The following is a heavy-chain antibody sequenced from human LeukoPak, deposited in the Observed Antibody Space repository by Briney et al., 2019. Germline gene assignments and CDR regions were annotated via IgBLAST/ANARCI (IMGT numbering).Heavy chain of an antibody. V-gene: IGHV3-21*01. J-gene: IGHJ6*04. CDR2: ISSSSSYI. D-gene: IGHD3-10*01. CDR3: ARGSLWFGELSAGDV. Sequence: GGSLRLSCAASGFTFSSYSMNWVRQAPGKGLEWVSSISSSSSYIYYADSVKGRFTISRDNAKNSLYLQMNSLRAEDTAVYYCARGSLWFGELSAGDVWGKGTTVTVSS. CDR1: GFTFSSYS.